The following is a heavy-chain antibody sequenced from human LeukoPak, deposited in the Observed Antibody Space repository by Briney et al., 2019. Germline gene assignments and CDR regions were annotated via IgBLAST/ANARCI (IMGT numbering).Heavy chain of an antibody. V-gene: IGHV1-18*01. CDR1: GYTFTSYG. Sequence: ASVKVSFKASGYTFTSYGISWVRQAPGQGLEWMGWISAHNGNTNYAQKLQGRVTMTTDTSTSTAYMEMRRLRSDDTAVYYCARAVDIAMVTPDYWGQGTLVTVSS. CDR3: ARAVDIAMVTPDY. CDR2: ISAHNGNT. J-gene: IGHJ4*02. D-gene: IGHD5-18*01.